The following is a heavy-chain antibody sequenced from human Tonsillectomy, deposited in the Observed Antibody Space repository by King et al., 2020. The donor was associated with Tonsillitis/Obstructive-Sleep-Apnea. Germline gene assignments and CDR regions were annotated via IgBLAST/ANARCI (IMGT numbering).Heavy chain of an antibody. J-gene: IGHJ3*02. Sequence: MQLQESGPGLVKPSETLSLTCTVSCGSISSSSYYWGWIRQPPGKGVGWIGSIYYSGNTYYNPSLKSRVLISVDTSKNQFSLKLSSVTAADTAVYYCARGVYRGYDRGAFDIWGQGTMVTVSS. CDR2: IYYSGNT. CDR3: ARGVYRGYDRGAFDI. CDR1: CGSISSSSYY. D-gene: IGHD5-12*01. V-gene: IGHV4-39*01.